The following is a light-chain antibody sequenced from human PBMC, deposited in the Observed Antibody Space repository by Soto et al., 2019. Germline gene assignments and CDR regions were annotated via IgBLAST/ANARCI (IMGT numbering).Light chain of an antibody. CDR2: KAS. CDR1: QNINKW. J-gene: IGKJ1*01. V-gene: IGKV1-5*03. CDR3: QQYNTFWT. Sequence: DIKMTQSPPTLSAYVGDRVTITCRASQNINKWLAWYQQKPGKAPKFLIYKASNLESGVPSRFSGSGSGTEFTLTISSLQPDDFATYYCQQYNTFWTFGQGTKVDIK.